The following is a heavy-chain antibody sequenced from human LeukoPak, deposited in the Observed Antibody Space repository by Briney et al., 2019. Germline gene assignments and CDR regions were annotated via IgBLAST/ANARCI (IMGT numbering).Heavy chain of an antibody. D-gene: IGHD5-12*01. Sequence: ASVKVSCKASGYTFTDYYMHWVRQAPGQGLEWMGRINPNSGGTNYAQKFQGRVTMTRDTSISTASMELGRLRSDDTAVYYCARDVGSGYSDGFDYWGQGTLATVSS. CDR2: INPNSGGT. CDR3: ARDVGSGYSDGFDY. V-gene: IGHV1-2*06. J-gene: IGHJ4*02. CDR1: GYTFTDYY.